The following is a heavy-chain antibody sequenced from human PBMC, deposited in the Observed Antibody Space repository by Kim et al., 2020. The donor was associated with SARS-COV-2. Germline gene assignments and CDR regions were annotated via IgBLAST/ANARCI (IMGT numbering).Heavy chain of an antibody. Sequence: GGSLRLSCVASGFTFGRYEMTWVRQAPGKGLECISYINDIGSATNYADSVEGRFTVSRDNARNSLFLQMNTLRAEDTAVYYCARKSSMTSRYVYNGLDV. V-gene: IGHV3-48*03. J-gene: IGHJ6*01. CDR3: ARKSSMTSRYVYNGLDV. CDR1: GFTFGRYE. CDR2: INDIGSAT. D-gene: IGHD3-22*01.